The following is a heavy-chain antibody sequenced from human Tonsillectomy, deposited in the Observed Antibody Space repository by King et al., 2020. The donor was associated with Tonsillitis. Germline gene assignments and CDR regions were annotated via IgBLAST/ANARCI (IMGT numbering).Heavy chain of an antibody. D-gene: IGHD6-19*01. J-gene: IGHJ4*02. Sequence: QLVQSGGGVVQPGRSLRLSCAGSGFTFSSYGMHWVRQAPGKGLEWVAGISYDGSNKYYADSVKGRFTISRDDSKNTLYLQMSSLRGEDTAVYYCAKTQWRSRAWYFVYWGQGTLVTVSS. CDR2: ISYDGSNK. V-gene: IGHV3-30*18. CDR1: GFTFSSYG. CDR3: AKTQWRSRAWYFVY.